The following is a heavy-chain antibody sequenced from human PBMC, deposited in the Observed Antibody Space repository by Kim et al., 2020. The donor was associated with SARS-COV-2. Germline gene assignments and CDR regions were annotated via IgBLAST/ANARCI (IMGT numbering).Heavy chain of an antibody. J-gene: IGHJ1*01. Sequence: GGSLRLSCAASGFTFSSNSLSWFRQGPGKELEWVSDIRDDGTTYDADSVKGRFTISRDNSRNTAYLHMNSLRAEDTAVYYCAGHGGSSSWGLGTLVTVSS. V-gene: IGHV3-23*01. CDR2: IRDDGTT. D-gene: IGHD3-3*01. CDR3: AGHGGSSS. CDR1: GFTFSSNS.